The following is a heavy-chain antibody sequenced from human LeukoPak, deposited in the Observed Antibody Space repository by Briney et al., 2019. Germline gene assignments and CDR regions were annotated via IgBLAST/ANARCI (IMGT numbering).Heavy chain of an antibody. J-gene: IGHJ4*02. V-gene: IGHV1-69*04. CDR1: GGTFSSYT. CDR3: ARDTQDYYDSSGYPVL. CDR2: IIPIFGIA. D-gene: IGHD3-22*01. Sequence: ASVKVSCKASGGTFSSYTISWVRQAPGQGLEWMGRIIPIFGIANYAQKFQGRVTITADKSTSTAYMELSSLRSEDTAVYYCARDTQDYYDSSGYPVLWGQGTLVTVSS.